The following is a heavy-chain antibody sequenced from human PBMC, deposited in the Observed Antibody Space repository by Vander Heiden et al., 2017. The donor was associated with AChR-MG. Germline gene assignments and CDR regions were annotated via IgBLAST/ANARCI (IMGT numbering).Heavy chain of an antibody. V-gene: IGHV3-7*03. CDR3: ARFYKGATFFDY. CDR2: IKQDGSEK. D-gene: IGHD1-26*01. J-gene: IGHJ4*02. Sequence: EVQLVESGGGLVQPGGSLRLSCAASGFTFSSYWMSWVRQAPGKGLGWVANIKQDGSEKYYVDAVKGRFTISRDNAKNSLYLQMNSLRAEDTAVYYCARFYKGATFFDYWGQGTLVTVSS. CDR1: GFTFSSYW.